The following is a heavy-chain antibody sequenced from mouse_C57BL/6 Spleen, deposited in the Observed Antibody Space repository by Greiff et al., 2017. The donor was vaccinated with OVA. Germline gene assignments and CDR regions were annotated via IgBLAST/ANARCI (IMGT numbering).Heavy chain of an antibody. CDR2: IYPSDSET. J-gene: IGHJ4*01. CDR3: ARRDDYDGDYAMDY. D-gene: IGHD2-4*01. Sequence: QVQLQQPGAELVRPGSSVKLSCKASGYTFTSYWMDWVKQRPGQGLEWIGNIYPSDSETHYNQKFKDKATLTVDKSSSTAYMQRSSLPSEDSAVYYCARRDDYDGDYAMDYWGQGTSVTVSS. V-gene: IGHV1-61*01. CDR1: GYTFTSYW.